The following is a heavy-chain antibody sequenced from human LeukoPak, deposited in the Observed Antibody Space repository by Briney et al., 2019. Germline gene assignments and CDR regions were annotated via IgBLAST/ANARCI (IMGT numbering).Heavy chain of an antibody. CDR2: IYYSGST. D-gene: IGHD2-21*02. CDR3: ARHPNYIVVVTAIRHFDY. J-gene: IGHJ4*02. CDR1: GGSISSSSYY. Sequence: PSETLSLTCTVSGGSISSSSYYWSWIRQPPGKGLEWIGSIYYSGSTYYNLSLKSRVTISVDTSKNQFSLKLSSVTAADTAVYYCARHPNYIVVVTAIRHFDYWGQGTLVTVSS. V-gene: IGHV4-39*01.